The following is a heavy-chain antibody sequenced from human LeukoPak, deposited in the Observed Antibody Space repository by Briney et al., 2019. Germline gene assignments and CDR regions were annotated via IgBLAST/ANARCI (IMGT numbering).Heavy chain of an antibody. CDR2: INPNSGGT. D-gene: IGHD3-22*01. Sequence: ASVKVSCKASGYTFTGYYMLWVRQAPGQGLEWMGWINPNSGGTNYAQKFQGRVTMTRDTSISTAYMELNGLRSDDTAVYYCARRNYDSRGNPSFDYWGQGTLVTVSS. CDR1: GYTFTGYY. V-gene: IGHV1-2*02. J-gene: IGHJ4*02. CDR3: ARRNYDSRGNPSFDY.